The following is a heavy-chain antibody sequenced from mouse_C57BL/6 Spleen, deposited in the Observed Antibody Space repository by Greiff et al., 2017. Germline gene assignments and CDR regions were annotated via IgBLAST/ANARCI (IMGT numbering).Heavy chain of an antibody. CDR2: INPNNGGT. CDR3: ARSNWGYWYFDV. J-gene: IGHJ1*03. D-gene: IGHD4-1*01. CDR1: GYTFTDYN. V-gene: IGHV1-22*01. Sequence: EVQLQQSGPELVKPGASVKMSCKASGYTFTDYNMHWVKQSHGKSLEWIGYINPNNGGTSYNQKFKGKATLTVNKSSSTAYMELRSLTSEDSAVYYCARSNWGYWYFDVWGTGTTVTVSS.